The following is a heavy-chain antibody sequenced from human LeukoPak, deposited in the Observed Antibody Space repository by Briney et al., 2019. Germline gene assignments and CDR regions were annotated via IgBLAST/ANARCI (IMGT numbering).Heavy chain of an antibody. Sequence: SQTLSLTCTVSGGSISSGSYSWSWIRQPAGQGLEWIGHIYTSGRNNYNPSLKSRVTMSIDTSKNHFSLRLSSVTAADTAVYYCARVREMATILFDYWGQGTLVTVSS. J-gene: IGHJ4*02. CDR3: ARVREMATILFDY. CDR1: GGSISSGSYS. CDR2: IYTSGRN. V-gene: IGHV4-61*09. D-gene: IGHD5-24*01.